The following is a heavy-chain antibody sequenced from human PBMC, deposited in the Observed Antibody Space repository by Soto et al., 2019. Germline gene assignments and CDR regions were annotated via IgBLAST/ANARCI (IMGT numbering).Heavy chain of an antibody. Sequence: EVQLLESGGGLVQPGGSLRLSCAASGFTFSSYAMSWVRQAPGKGLEWVSAISGSGGSTYYADSVKGRFTISRDNSKNTLYLQMNSLRAEDTALYYCAKDAGGGSSPLDYYGMDVWGQGTTVTVSS. CDR1: GFTFSSYA. J-gene: IGHJ6*02. CDR2: ISGSGGST. CDR3: AKDAGGGSSPLDYYGMDV. D-gene: IGHD6-6*01. V-gene: IGHV3-23*01.